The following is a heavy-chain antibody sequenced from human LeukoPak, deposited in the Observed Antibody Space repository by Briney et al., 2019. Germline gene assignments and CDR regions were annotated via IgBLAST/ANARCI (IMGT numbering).Heavy chain of an antibody. Sequence: PGGSLRLSCAASGFTFSSYAMSWIRQPQGKGREWMGSIYYSGSTYYNPSLKSRVTISVDTSKNQFSLKLSSVTAADTAVYYCARERSGSYFPYYFDYWGQGTLVTVSS. D-gene: IGHD1-26*01. CDR2: IYYSGST. V-gene: IGHV4-59*05. CDR3: ARERSGSYFPYYFDY. J-gene: IGHJ4*02. CDR1: GFTFSSYA.